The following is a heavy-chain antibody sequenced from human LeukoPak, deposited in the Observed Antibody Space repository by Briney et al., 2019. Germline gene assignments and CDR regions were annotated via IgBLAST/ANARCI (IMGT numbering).Heavy chain of an antibody. CDR3: AREGLRFLEWSTNYYYYMDV. CDR1: GVSISNYY. V-gene: IGHV4-59*01. Sequence: SETLSLTCTVSGVSISNYYWSWIRQPPGKGLEWIGYIYYSGSTNYNPSLKSRVTISVDTSKNQFSLKLSSVTAADTAVYYCAREGLRFLEWSTNYYYYMDVWGKGTTVTVSS. J-gene: IGHJ6*03. CDR2: IYYSGST. D-gene: IGHD3-3*01.